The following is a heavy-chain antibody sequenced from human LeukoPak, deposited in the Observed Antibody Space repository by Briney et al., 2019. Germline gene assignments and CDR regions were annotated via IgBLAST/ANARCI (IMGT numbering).Heavy chain of an antibody. CDR2: ISGSGGST. J-gene: IGHJ4*02. D-gene: IGHD3-16*02. Sequence: GGSLRLSCAASGFTFSSYAMSWVRQAPGNGLEWVSAISGSGGSTYYADSVKGRFTISRDNSKNTLYLQMNSLRAEDTAVYSCAKDQGDYDYVWGSYRTPFDYWGQGTLVTVSS. CDR1: GFTFSSYA. V-gene: IGHV3-23*01. CDR3: AKDQGDYDYVWGSYRTPFDY.